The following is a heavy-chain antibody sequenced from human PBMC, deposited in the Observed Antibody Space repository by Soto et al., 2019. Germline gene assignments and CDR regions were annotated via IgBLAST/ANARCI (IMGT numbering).Heavy chain of an antibody. Sequence: QVQLQQWGAGLLKPSETLSLTCAVYGGSFSGYYWSWIRQPPGKGLEWIGEINHSGSTNYNPSLKSRVTISVDTSKNQFSLKLSTVTAADTAVYYCARYGGYSYGYDYWGQGTLVTVSS. CDR3: ARYGGYSYGYDY. J-gene: IGHJ4*02. D-gene: IGHD5-18*01. CDR1: GGSFSGYY. CDR2: INHSGST. V-gene: IGHV4-34*01.